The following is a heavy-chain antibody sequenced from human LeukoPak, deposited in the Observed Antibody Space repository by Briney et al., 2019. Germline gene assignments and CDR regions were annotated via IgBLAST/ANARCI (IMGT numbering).Heavy chain of an antibody. CDR2: ISGGGDAT. D-gene: IGHD3-10*01. J-gene: IGHJ4*02. CDR1: DFSFITYA. Sequence: GGSLRLSCAASDFSFITYAMSWGRQAPGKGLEWVSTISGGGDATYYADSVKGRFTISRDNSKNTLYLQMNSLRVEDTAVYYCARDSSMLRGPLVIYYFDFWGQGTLVTVSS. V-gene: IGHV3-23*01. CDR3: ARDSSMLRGPLVIYYFDF.